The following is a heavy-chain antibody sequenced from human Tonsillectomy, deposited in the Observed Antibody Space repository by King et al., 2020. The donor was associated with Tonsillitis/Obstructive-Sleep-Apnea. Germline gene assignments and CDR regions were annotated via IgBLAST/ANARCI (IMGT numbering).Heavy chain of an antibody. CDR2: INHSGST. Sequence: VQLQQWGAGMLKPSETLSLTCAVYGGSFSGYYWSWLRQPPGKGLEWIGEINHSGSTNYNPSLKSRVTISVDTSKNQFSLKLSSVTAADTAVYYCARVSHDSSGYYYVRGTYYFDYWGQGTLVTVSS. V-gene: IGHV4-34*01. D-gene: IGHD3-22*01. J-gene: IGHJ4*02. CDR3: ARVSHDSSGYYYVRGTYYFDY. CDR1: GGSFSGYY.